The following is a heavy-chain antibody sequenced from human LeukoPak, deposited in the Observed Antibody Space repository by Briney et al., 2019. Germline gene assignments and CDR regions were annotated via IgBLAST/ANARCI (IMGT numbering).Heavy chain of an antibody. J-gene: IGHJ4*02. D-gene: IGHD3-10*01. CDR2: INPKSDCT. CDR3: ARRKSGTNPGGFDA. Sequence: EASMKVSCKASGYSVTDNHIHWVRQAPGQGLQWMGWINPKSDCTSRSRSFQGRLTMSSDTAIDTVYMQLSRLTPDDTAVYFCARRKSGTNPGGFDAWGQGTLITVSS. V-gene: IGHV1-2*02. CDR1: GYSVTDNH.